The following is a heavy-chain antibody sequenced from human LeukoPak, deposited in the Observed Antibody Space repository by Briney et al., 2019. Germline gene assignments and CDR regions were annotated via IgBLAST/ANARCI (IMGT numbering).Heavy chain of an antibody. V-gene: IGHV7-4-1*02. J-gene: IGHJ5*02. CDR3: ACDFGEWLRYGEFGA. Sequence: GASVKLSCKASGYTFTSYAMNWVRQAPGQGLGWMGGINTNTGNPTYAQDFTGRVVFSLDTSVSTTYLFISRLKAEATAVYYGACDFGEWLRYGEFGAWGQRTIVT. D-gene: IGHD5-12*01. CDR1: GYTFTSYA. CDR2: INTNTGNP.